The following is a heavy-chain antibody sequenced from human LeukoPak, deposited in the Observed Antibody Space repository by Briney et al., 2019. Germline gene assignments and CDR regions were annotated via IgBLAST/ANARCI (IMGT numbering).Heavy chain of an antibody. V-gene: IGHV3-21*01. CDR2: ISSSSSYI. J-gene: IGHJ4*01. CDR1: GFTFSSYS. Sequence: GGSLRLSSAASGFTFSSYSMNWVRQAPGKGLEWVSSISSSSSYIYYADSAKGRFTISRDNAKNSLYLQMNSLRAEDTAVYYCARDRAAAGPDLDYWGHGTLVTVSS. CDR3: ARDRAAAGPDLDY. D-gene: IGHD6-13*01.